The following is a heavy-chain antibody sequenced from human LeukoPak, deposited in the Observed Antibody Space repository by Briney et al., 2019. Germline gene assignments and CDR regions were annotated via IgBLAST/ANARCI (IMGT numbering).Heavy chain of an antibody. D-gene: IGHD3-3*01. CDR3: AREGRFDFWSGYFWHNYYYYYMDV. J-gene: IGHJ6*03. V-gene: IGHV1-69*06. Sequence: SVKVSCKASGGTFSSYGISLVRQAPGQGRDGMGGIIPIFGTANYAQKFQGRVTITADKSTSTAYMELSSLRSEDTAVYYCAREGRFDFWSGYFWHNYYYYYMDVWGKGTTVTVSS. CDR2: IIPIFGTA. CDR1: GGTFSSYG.